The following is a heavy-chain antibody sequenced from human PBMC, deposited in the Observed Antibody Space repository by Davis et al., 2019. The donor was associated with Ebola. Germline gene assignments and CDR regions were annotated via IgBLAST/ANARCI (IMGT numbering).Heavy chain of an antibody. Sequence: GESLKISCAASGFVFRNYVMSWVRQAPGKGLEWVSTLGTSADTYYADSVKGRFTISRDNSKNTLYLQMNSLRPEDTSVYYCAKDPGYTLPGRGMDVWGQGTTVTVSS. CDR3: AKDPGYTLPGRGMDV. CDR2: LGTSADT. J-gene: IGHJ6*02. D-gene: IGHD6-13*01. V-gene: IGHV3-23*01. CDR1: GFVFRNYV.